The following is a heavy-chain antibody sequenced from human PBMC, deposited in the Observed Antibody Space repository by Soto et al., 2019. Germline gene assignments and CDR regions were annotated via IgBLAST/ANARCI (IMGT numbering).Heavy chain of an antibody. CDR3: ARGSTIVGGAPSWCDP. D-gene: IGHD3-10*01. Sequence: QVQLVQSGAEVKKPGSSVKVSCKASGGTFSRYTINWVRQAPGQGLEWMGRIIPIAAIANYTQKFQGRVTITVDKSSTTAYMELSRLRSDDTAVYYCARGSTIVGGAPSWCDPWGQGTVVAVSS. CDR2: IIPIAAIA. V-gene: IGHV1-69*02. J-gene: IGHJ5*02. CDR1: GGTFSRYT.